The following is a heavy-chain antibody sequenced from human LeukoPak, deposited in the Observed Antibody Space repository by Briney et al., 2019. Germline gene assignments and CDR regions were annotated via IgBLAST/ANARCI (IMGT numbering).Heavy chain of an antibody. D-gene: IGHD1-1*01. Sequence: GGSLRLSCAASGFSFSSSGMHWVRQAPGKGPEWVAFTRFDDSYKAYGDSVKGRFTISRDNSKNTLYLQMDSLRRDDTAVYYCAKSSAGITWFDPWGQGTLVTVSS. CDR1: GFSFSSSG. V-gene: IGHV3-30*02. CDR2: TRFDDSYK. CDR3: AKSSAGITWFDP. J-gene: IGHJ5*02.